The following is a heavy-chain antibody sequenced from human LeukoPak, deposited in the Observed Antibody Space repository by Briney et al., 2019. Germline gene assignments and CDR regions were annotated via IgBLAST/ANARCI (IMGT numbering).Heavy chain of an antibody. D-gene: IGHD6-6*01. CDR2: MNPNSGNT. CDR3: ARISSSPRYYYGMDV. Sequence: ASVKVSCKASGYTFTSYDIHWVRQATGQGVEGMGWMNPNSGNTGYAQKFQGRVTMTRNTSISTAYMELSSLRSEDTAVYYCARISSSPRYYYGMDVWGQGKTVTVSS. V-gene: IGHV1-8*01. J-gene: IGHJ6*01. CDR1: GYTFTSYD.